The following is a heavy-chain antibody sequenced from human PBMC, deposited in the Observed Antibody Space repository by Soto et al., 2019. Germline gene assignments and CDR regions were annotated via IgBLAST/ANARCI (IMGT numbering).Heavy chain of an antibody. CDR1: GFTFSTSW. CDR2: ISTDGSIT. D-gene: IGHD1-26*01. CDR3: ARDIGYGGN. V-gene: IGHV3-74*01. J-gene: IGHJ4*02. Sequence: EVQLVESGGGLVQPGGSLRLSCTTSGFTFSTSWMHWVRQTPGKGLLWVSHISTDGSITNYADSAKGRFTSSRDNAKNTLFLQMNNLKAEGMAVYFCARDIGYGGNWGQGTLVTVSS.